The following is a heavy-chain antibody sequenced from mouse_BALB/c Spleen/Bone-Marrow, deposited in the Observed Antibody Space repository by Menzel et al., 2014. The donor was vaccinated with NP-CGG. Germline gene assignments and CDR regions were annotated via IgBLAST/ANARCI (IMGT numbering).Heavy chain of an antibody. Sequence: LQQSESELVRPGASVKLSCKASGYIFANYWMHWVKQRHGQGLEWIGNISPRSGSTNYDEKFKSKATLTVDTSSATAYMYLNSLTSEDSAVYYCTRIFDYWGQGTILTVSS. J-gene: IGHJ2*01. V-gene: IGHV1S22*01. CDR3: TRIFDY. CDR2: ISPRSGST. CDR1: GYIFANYW.